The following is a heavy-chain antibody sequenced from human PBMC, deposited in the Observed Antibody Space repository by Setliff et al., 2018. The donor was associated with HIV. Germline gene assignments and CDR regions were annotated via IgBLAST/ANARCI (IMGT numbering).Heavy chain of an antibody. J-gene: IGHJ6*02. V-gene: IGHV1-2*02. D-gene: IGHD3-3*01. CDR3: ARAPTLFGVDYYYYLGMDV. Sequence: ASVKVSCKATGYTFTGDYMHWVRQATGQGLEWMGWINPHSGDTNYAQKFQDRVTMTRDTYVNIAYMQLSRLSSADTAVYYCARAPTLFGVDYYYYLGMDVWGQGTPVTVSS. CDR2: INPHSGDT. CDR1: GYTFTGDY.